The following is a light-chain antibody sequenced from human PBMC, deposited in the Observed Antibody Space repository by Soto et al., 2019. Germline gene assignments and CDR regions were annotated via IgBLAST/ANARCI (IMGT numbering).Light chain of an antibody. CDR1: QGISNF. J-gene: IGKJ2*01. CDR3: QKYNVAPYT. Sequence: DIPLTQSPSSLCASVGDRVTITCRASQGISNFLAWYQQKPGKVPKLLIYGASTLQSGVPSRFSGGGSGTDFTLTISSLQPEDVANYYCQKYNVAPYTFGQGTKLEIK. CDR2: GAS. V-gene: IGKV1-27*01.